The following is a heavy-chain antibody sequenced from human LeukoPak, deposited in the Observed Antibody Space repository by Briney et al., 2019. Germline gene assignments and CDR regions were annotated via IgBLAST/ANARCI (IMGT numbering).Heavy chain of an antibody. CDR3: ARGYCSGGSCTKFDY. D-gene: IGHD2-15*01. V-gene: IGHV3-53*01. Sequence: GGSLRLSCVVSGFSVSGNYMSWVRQAPGKGLEWVSFIHTTGTTFYADSVKGRFTISRDNSKSTLYLQMNSLRAEDTAIYYCARGYCSGGSCTKFDYWGQGTLVTVSS. J-gene: IGHJ4*02. CDR2: IHTTGTT. CDR1: GFSVSGNY.